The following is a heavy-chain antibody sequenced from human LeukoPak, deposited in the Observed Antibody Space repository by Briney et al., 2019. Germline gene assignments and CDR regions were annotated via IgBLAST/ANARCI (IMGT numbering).Heavy chain of an antibody. CDR1: GFPFSNYW. J-gene: IGHJ5*02. CDR2: IKNDGSST. Sequence: GGSLRLSCAASGFPFSNYWMRWVRQAPGKGLVWVSHIKNDGSSTSYADSVKGRFTISRDNAKNTVYLQMNSLRDEDTAVYYCARARYDYRLPVDPWGQGTLVTVSS. V-gene: IGHV3-74*01. D-gene: IGHD5-12*01. CDR3: ARARYDYRLPVDP.